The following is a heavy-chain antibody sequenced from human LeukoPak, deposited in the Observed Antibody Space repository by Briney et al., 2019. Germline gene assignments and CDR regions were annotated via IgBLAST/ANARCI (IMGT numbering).Heavy chain of an antibody. CDR2: VSKTGNT. Sequence: PSETLSLTCTVSGGSLTTHYWAWIRQPPGKGLEWIGFVSKTGNTNYNPPLKSRATISVDTSKNTFSLKLSSVTAADTAVYFCARRGAPSKFYYFDSWGQGTLVTVSS. J-gene: IGHJ4*02. CDR1: GGSLTTHY. D-gene: IGHD1-26*01. V-gene: IGHV4-59*08. CDR3: ARRGAPSKFYYFDS.